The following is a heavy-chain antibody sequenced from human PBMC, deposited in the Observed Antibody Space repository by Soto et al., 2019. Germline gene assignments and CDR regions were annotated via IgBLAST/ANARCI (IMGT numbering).Heavy chain of an antibody. Sequence: SETLSLTCTVSGGSISSYYWSWIRQPPGKGLEWIGYIYYSGSTNYNPSLKSRVTISVDTSKNQFSLKLSSVTAADTAVYYCARDQRYYDFWSGSTPYYYYGMDVWGQGTTVTVSS. CDR3: ARDQRYYDFWSGSTPYYYYGMDV. CDR2: IYYSGST. V-gene: IGHV4-59*01. D-gene: IGHD3-3*01. J-gene: IGHJ6*02. CDR1: GGSISSYY.